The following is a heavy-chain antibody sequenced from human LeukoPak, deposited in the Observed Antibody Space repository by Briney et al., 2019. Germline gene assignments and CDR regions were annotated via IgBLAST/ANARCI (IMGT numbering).Heavy chain of an antibody. D-gene: IGHD2-21*01. V-gene: IGHV1-69*02. J-gene: IGHJ4*02. CDR3: ARGSSGGESIDY. CDR1: GGTFISYT. CDR2: IIPILGIA. Sequence: SVKVSCKASGGTFISYTISWVRQAPGQGLERMGRIIPILGIANYAQEFQGRVTITADKSTSTAYMELSSLRSEDTAVYYCARGSSGGESIDYWGQGTLVTVFS.